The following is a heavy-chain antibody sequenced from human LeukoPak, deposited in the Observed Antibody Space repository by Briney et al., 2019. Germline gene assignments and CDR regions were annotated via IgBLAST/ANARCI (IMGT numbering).Heavy chain of an antibody. D-gene: IGHD4-17*01. Sequence: GGSLRLSCAASGFTFSDYYMSWIRQAPGKGLEWVSYISSTGSPIYYADSVKGRFTISRDNAKNSLYLQMNGLRAEDTAVYYCARVGINDYGDYVDYYFDYWGQGTLVTVSS. J-gene: IGHJ4*02. CDR3: ARVGINDYGDYVDYYFDY. V-gene: IGHV3-11*01. CDR1: GFTFSDYY. CDR2: ISSTGSPI.